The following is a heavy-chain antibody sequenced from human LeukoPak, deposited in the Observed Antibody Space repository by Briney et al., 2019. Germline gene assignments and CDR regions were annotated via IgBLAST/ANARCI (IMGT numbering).Heavy chain of an antibody. J-gene: IGHJ4*02. D-gene: IGHD1-26*01. Sequence: GGSLRLSCVASGFTFTDFFMSWVRQAPGKGLEWVASIKHNGGEKYYVDSVKGRFTISRDNVKNSLYLEMSSLRVEDTAVYYCVREFSGSYYFDSWGQGALVTVSS. CDR2: IKHNGGEK. CDR3: VREFSGSYYFDS. CDR1: GFTFTDFF. V-gene: IGHV3-7*03.